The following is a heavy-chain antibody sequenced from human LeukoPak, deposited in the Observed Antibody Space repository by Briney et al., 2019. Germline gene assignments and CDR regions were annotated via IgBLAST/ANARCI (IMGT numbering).Heavy chain of an antibody. CDR2: MNPNSGNT. Sequence: ASVKVSCKASGYTFTSYDINWVRQATGQGLEWMGWMNPNSGNTGYAQKFQGRVTMTRNTSISTAYMELSSLRSEDTAVYYCARGLGPTYDYIWGSYRPSAEYFQHWGQGTLVTASS. V-gene: IGHV1-8*01. CDR1: GYTFTSYD. D-gene: IGHD3-16*02. CDR3: ARGLGPTYDYIWGSYRPSAEYFQH. J-gene: IGHJ1*01.